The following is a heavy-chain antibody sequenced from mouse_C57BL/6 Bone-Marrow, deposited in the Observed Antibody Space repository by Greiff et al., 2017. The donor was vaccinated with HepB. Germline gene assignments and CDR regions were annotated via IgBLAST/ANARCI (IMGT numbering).Heavy chain of an antibody. CDR2: ISYDGSN. CDR3: ARGGETLRRSFDY. CDR1: GYSITSGYY. D-gene: IGHD1-1*01. V-gene: IGHV3-6*01. J-gene: IGHJ2*01. Sequence: EVKLQESGPGLVKPSQSLSLTCSVTGYSITSGYYWNWIRQFPGNKLEWMGYISYDGSNNYNPSLKNRIAITRDTSKNQFFLKLNSVTTEDTATYYCARGGETLRRSFDYWGQGTTLTVSS.